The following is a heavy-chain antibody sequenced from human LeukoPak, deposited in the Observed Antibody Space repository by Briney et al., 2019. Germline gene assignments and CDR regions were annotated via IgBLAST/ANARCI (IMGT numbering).Heavy chain of an antibody. CDR1: GYTFTSYG. Sequence: ASVTVSCKASGYTFTSYGISWVRQAPGQGLEWMGWISAYNGNTNYAQKLQGRVTMNTDTSTSTAYMELRSLRSDETAVYYCARDPRYYDILTGYLNYYYYYGMDVWGQGTTVTVSS. CDR2: ISAYNGNT. CDR3: ARDPRYYDILTGYLNYYYYYGMDV. V-gene: IGHV1-18*01. D-gene: IGHD3-9*01. J-gene: IGHJ6*02.